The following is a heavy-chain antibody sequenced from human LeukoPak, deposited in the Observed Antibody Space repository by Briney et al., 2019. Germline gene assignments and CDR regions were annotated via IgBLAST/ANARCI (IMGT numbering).Heavy chain of an antibody. CDR3: TTEDSSGWKDPYEYLQH. CDR1: GFTFSNAW. V-gene: IGHV3-15*01. D-gene: IGHD6-25*01. CDR2: IKSKTDGGTT. Sequence: KPGGSLRLSCAASGFTFSNAWMSWVRQAPGKGLEWVGRIKSKTDGGTTDYAAPVKGRFTISRDDSKNTLYLQMNSLKTEDTAVYYCTTEDSSGWKDPYEYLQHWGQGTLVTVSS. J-gene: IGHJ1*01.